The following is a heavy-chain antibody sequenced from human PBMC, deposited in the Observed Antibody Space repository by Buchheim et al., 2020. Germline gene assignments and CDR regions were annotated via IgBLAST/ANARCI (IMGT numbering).Heavy chain of an antibody. Sequence: QVQLVQSGREVKKPGASVEVSCKASGYTLSSYGLAWVRQAPGQGPEWMGWSSSHNGSPKYAQKFQGRVTMTTDTSTNTAYMELRSLRSDDTAVYYCARDTRGPIFGVVKGFDYWGQGTL. CDR1: GYTLSSYG. J-gene: IGHJ4*02. CDR3: ARDTRGPIFGVVKGFDY. CDR2: SSSHNGSP. V-gene: IGHV1-18*04. D-gene: IGHD3-3*01.